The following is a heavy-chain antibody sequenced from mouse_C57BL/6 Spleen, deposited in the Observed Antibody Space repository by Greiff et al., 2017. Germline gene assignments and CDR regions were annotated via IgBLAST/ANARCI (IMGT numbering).Heavy chain of an antibody. Sequence: EMKVEESGGGLVQPGGSMKLSCVASGFTFSNYWMNWVRQSPEKGLEWVAQIRLKSDNYATHYAESVKGRFTISRDDSKSSVYLQMNNLRAEDTGIYYCTGLGLRAMDYWGQGTSVTVSS. CDR1: GFTFSNYW. CDR3: TGLGLRAMDY. D-gene: IGHD2-2*01. J-gene: IGHJ4*01. V-gene: IGHV6-3*01. CDR2: IRLKSDNYAT.